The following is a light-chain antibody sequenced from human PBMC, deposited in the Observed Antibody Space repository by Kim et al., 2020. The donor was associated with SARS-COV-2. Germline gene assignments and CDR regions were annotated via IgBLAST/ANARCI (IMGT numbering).Light chain of an antibody. CDR3: SSYTSSSTWV. V-gene: IGLV2-14*03. J-gene: IGLJ3*02. CDR1: SSDVGGYNY. Sequence: QSALTQPASVSGSPGQSITLSCTGTSSDVGGYNYVSWYQQHPGKAPKLMIYDVTNRPSGVSNRFSGSKSGNTASLTISGLQAEDEADYYCSSYTSSSTWVFGAGTQLTVL. CDR2: DVT.